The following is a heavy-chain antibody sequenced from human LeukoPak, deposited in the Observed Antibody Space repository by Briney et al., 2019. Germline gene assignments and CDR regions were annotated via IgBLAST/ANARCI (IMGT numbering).Heavy chain of an antibody. Sequence: GGSLRLSCAASGFTFSSYAMSWVRQAPGKGLEWVSAISGSGGSTYYADSVKGRFTTSRDNSKNTLYLQMNSLRAEDTAVYYCAKGVITMVRGVIPYSDYWGQGTLVTVSS. V-gene: IGHV3-23*01. J-gene: IGHJ4*02. D-gene: IGHD3-10*01. CDR1: GFTFSSYA. CDR2: ISGSGGST. CDR3: AKGVITMVRGVIPYSDY.